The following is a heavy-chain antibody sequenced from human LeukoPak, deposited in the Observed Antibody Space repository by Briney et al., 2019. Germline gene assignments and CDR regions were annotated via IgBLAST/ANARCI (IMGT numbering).Heavy chain of an antibody. CDR2: IWYDGSNK. D-gene: IGHD6-13*01. CDR3: ARSIAAAAPFDY. Sequence: PGGSLRLSCAASGFXFSSYGMHWVRQAPGKGLEWVAVIWYDGSNKYYADSVKGRFTISRDNSKNTLYLQMNSLRAEDTAVYYCARSIAAAAPFDYWGQGTLVTVSS. V-gene: IGHV3-33*01. J-gene: IGHJ4*02. CDR1: GFXFSSYG.